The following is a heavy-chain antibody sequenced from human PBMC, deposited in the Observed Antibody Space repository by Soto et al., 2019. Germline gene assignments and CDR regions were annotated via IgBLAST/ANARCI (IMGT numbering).Heavy chain of an antibody. CDR3: AREWWSGSLIGGSL. D-gene: IGHD3-3*01. CDR2: GNHGGST. V-gene: IGHV4-34*01. Sequence: QVQLQQWGAGLLKPSETLSLTCPVNGGSFSDYYWTWIRQPPGKGLEWIGEGNHGGSTHYNPSLTSLFSISVDTSKKQFSLNLTFVTAADTAVYYCAREWWSGSLIGGSLGGEGTLVTVSS. J-gene: IGHJ4*02. CDR1: GGSFSDYY.